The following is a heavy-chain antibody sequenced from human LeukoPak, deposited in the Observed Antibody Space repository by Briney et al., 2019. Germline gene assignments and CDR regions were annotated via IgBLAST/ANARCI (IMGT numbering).Heavy chain of an antibody. D-gene: IGHD4-23*01. CDR3: ARGRSGKDRYYFDY. CDR1: GGTFSSYA. Sequence: SVKVSCKASGGTFSSYAISWVRQAPGQGLEWMGGIIPVFGTANYAQKFQGRVTITTDESTSTAYMELSSLRSEDTAVYYCARGRSGKDRYYFDYWGQGTLVTVSS. V-gene: IGHV1-69*05. CDR2: IIPVFGTA. J-gene: IGHJ4*02.